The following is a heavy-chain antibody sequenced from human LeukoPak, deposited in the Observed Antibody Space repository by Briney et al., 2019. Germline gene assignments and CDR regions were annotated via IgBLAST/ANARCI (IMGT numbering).Heavy chain of an antibody. CDR1: GYTFTGHY. D-gene: IGHD6-19*01. CDR2: VNPKSGGT. CDR3: ARGTSGWHGLPDF. J-gene: IGHJ4*02. V-gene: IGHV1-2*02. Sequence: GASVKVSCKASGYTFTGHYMHWVRQAPGQGLEWMGWVNPKSGGTNYAQKFQGRVIMTRDTSISTAYMELSRLRSDDTAVYYCARGTSGWHGLPDFWGQGTLVTVSS.